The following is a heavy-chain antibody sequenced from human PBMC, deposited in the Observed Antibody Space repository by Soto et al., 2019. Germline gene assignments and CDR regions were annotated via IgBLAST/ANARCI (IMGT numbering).Heavy chain of an antibody. V-gene: IGHV1-2*04. D-gene: IGHD1-7*01. CDR3: ARAHGTYYYYGLDV. J-gene: IGHJ6*02. Sequence: ASVKVSCKASGYTFTGYFIHWVRQAPGQGLEWMGWINPNSGGTNYAQSFQGWVTMTRDTSISTAYMDLIRLRSDDTAVYYCARAHGTYYYYGLDVWGQGTTVTVSS. CDR2: INPNSGGT. CDR1: GYTFTGYF.